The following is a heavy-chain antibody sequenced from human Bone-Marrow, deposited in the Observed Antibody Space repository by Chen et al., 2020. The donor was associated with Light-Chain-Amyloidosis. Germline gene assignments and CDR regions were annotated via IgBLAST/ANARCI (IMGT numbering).Heavy chain of an antibody. Sequence: DVRLVESGGGLVQPGGSLRLSWAASGFTSSDDWMSWVRQSPGKGLEWVANVRQDVSEKDYAASVKGRFPISRDDAKNSVYLQMNNLRAEDTAVYYCARDRTLFGVAQYYFDYWGQGTRVTVSS. D-gene: IGHD3-3*01. CDR3: ARDRTLFGVAQYYFDY. V-gene: IGHV3-7*03. CDR1: GFTSSDDW. CDR2: VRQDVSEK. J-gene: IGHJ4*02.